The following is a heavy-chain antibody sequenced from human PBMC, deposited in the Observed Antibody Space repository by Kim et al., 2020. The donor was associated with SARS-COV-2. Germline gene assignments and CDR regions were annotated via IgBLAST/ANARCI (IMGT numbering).Heavy chain of an antibody. Sequence: GRFTISRDNSKNTLYLQMSSLRAEDTAVYYCVKDGMEYYYDSSGYYYFDYWGQGTLVTVSS. D-gene: IGHD3-22*01. J-gene: IGHJ4*02. CDR3: VKDGMEYYYDSSGYYYFDY. V-gene: IGHV3-64D*06.